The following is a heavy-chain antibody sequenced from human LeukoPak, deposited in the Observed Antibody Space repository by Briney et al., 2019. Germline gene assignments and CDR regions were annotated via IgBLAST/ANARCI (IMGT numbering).Heavy chain of an antibody. CDR3: ARDYELGYYGMDV. J-gene: IGHJ6*02. CDR2: ISSSSYI. CDR1: GFTFSSYS. Sequence: PGGSLRLSCAASGFTFSSYSMNWVRQAPGKGLEWVSSISSSSYIYYADSVKGRFTISRDNAKNSLYLQMNSLRAEDTAVYYCARDYELGYYGMDVWGQGTTVTVSS. V-gene: IGHV3-21*01. D-gene: IGHD3-16*01.